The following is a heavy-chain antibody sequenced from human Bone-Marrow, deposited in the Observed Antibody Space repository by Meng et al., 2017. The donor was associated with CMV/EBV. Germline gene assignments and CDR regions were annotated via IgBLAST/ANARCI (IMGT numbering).Heavy chain of an antibody. CDR2: ISYDGSNK. Sequence: GESLKISCAASGFTFSSYAMSWVRQAPGKGLEWVAVISYDGSNKYYADSVKGRFTISRDNSKNTLYLQMNSLRAEDTAVYYCARDMEIAVAGDYWGQGTLVTVSS. CDR1: GFTFSSYA. V-gene: IGHV3-30-3*01. J-gene: IGHJ4*02. CDR3: ARDMEIAVAGDY. D-gene: IGHD6-19*01.